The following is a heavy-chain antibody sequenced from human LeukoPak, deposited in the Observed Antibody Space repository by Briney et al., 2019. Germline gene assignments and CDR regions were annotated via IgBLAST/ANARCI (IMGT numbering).Heavy chain of an antibody. D-gene: IGHD2/OR15-2a*01. V-gene: IGHV3-64D*06. CDR2: ISINGADT. J-gene: IGHJ4*02. CDR1: GFTFSNYA. CDR3: VKDREYSYDY. Sequence: GGSLRLSCSVSGFTFSNYAVHWVRQAPGKGLGYVATISINGADTYYPDSVKGRFTISRDTSKNTLYLQMSSLRAEDTAVYYCVKDREYSYDYWGQGTLVTVSS.